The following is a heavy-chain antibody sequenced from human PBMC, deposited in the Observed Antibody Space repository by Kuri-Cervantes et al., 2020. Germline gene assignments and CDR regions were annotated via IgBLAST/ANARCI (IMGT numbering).Heavy chain of an antibody. J-gene: IGHJ6*02. V-gene: IGHV3-33*06. CDR1: GFTFSNYA. Sequence: GGSLRLSCAASGFTFSNYAMHWVRQAPGKGLEWVAVVSYDGINKYYADSVKGRFTISRDNSKNTLYLQMNSLRAEDTAVYYCAKDLVRALSYYYYGMDVWGQGTTVTVSS. CDR3: AKDLVRALSYYYYGMDV. CDR2: VSYDGINK. D-gene: IGHD3-10*01.